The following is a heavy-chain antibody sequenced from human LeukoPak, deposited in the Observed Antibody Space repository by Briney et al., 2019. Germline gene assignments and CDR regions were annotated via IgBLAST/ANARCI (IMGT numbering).Heavy chain of an antibody. V-gene: IGHV4-34*01. CDR3: ARAMIRRENYYYGMDV. Sequence: SETLSLTCAVYGGSFSGYYWSWIRQPPGKALEWIGEINHSGSTNYNPSLKSRVTISVDTSKNQFSLKLSSVTAADTAVYYCARAMIRRENYYYGMDVWGQGTTVTVSS. CDR2: INHSGST. J-gene: IGHJ6*02. CDR1: GGSFSGYY. D-gene: IGHD3-22*01.